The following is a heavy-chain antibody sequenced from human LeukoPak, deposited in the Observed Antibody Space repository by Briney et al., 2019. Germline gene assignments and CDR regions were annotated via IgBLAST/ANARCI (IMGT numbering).Heavy chain of an antibody. Sequence: GGSLRLSCAASGFTFSGYSMTWVRQPLGKGLEWVSYISSTSSTLLYTDSVKGRFIISRDNAKNSLYLQMNSLRAEDTAVYHCARESAYAFDYWGQGILVTVSS. D-gene: IGHD5-12*01. J-gene: IGHJ4*02. CDR2: ISSTSSTL. CDR1: GFTFSGYS. CDR3: ARESAYAFDY. V-gene: IGHV3-48*01.